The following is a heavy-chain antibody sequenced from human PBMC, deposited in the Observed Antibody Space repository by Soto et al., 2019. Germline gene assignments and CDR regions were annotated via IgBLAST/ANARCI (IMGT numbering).Heavy chain of an antibody. Sequence: GGSLRLSCAVSGFIFSNWGMHWVRQSPGTGLEWVAFMSDDGSETYYADSVKGRFTISRDNSKNTLYLEMKSLRAEDTAVYYCANYDILSGMWGQGTLVTVSS. J-gene: IGHJ4*02. V-gene: IGHV3-30*18. D-gene: IGHD3-9*01. CDR2: MSDDGSET. CDR3: ANYDILSGM. CDR1: GFIFSNWG.